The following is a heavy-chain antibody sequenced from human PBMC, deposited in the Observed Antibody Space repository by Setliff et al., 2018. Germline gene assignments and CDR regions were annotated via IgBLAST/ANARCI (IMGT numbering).Heavy chain of an antibody. J-gene: IGHJ4*02. D-gene: IGHD6-13*01. Sequence: PGGSLRLSCAASGFTFSSFEMNWVRQAPGKGLEWVSYISGSGSTTYYADSVRGRFTISRDNSKKTLYLQMNSLRAEDTAVYYCVKDVVGYSSTWPKRDYFDYWGQGTLVTVSS. CDR1: GFTFSSFE. CDR3: VKDVVGYSSTWPKRDYFDY. CDR2: ISGSGSTT. V-gene: IGHV3-48*03.